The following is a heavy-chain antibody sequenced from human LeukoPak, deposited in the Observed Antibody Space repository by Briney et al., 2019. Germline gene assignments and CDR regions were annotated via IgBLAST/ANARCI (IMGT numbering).Heavy chain of an antibody. CDR3: AKAYWVSNADAVW. D-gene: IGHD2-21*01. V-gene: IGHV3-23*01. CDR1: GFSFSNYA. Sequence: AGSLRLSCAASGFSFSNYAMNWVRQAPARGPEWVSSIRGSGETIYDASVKGRFTISRDDSRNTVYLQLNTLRVADTAIYYCAKAYWVSNADAVWWGQGTQVTVSS. CDR2: IRGSGET. J-gene: IGHJ4*02.